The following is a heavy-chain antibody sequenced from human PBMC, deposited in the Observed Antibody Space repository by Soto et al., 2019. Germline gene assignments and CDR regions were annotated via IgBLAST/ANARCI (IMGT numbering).Heavy chain of an antibody. Sequence: SETLSLTCAVYVGSFSGCYCRWSWEPPGKGLELIGESNHIGSTNYNSSLKIRVTISVDMAKNQFSLKLSSVTAADTAVYSCARGRGGDYLYNCWGQGTLVTVSS. CDR1: VGSFSGCY. V-gene: IGHV4-34*01. CDR2: SNHIGST. CDR3: ARGRGGDYLYNC. J-gene: IGHJ4*02. D-gene: IGHD4-17*01.